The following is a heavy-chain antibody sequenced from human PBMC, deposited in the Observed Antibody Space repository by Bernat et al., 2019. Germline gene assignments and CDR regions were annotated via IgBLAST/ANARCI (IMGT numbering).Heavy chain of an antibody. D-gene: IGHD2-2*01. Sequence: EVQLVESGGDLVQPGGSLRLSCAASGFTFSSYEMNWVRQAPGKGLEWVSYISMSGSTIYYADSVKSRFTISRDNAKNSPYLQMNSLRDEDTAVYYGASEPPDYCGGTNCYAFRYFDYWGQGTLVTVSS. V-gene: IGHV3-48*03. CDR1: GFTFSSYE. CDR3: ASEPPDYCGGTNCYAFRYFDY. J-gene: IGHJ4*02. CDR2: ISMSGSTI.